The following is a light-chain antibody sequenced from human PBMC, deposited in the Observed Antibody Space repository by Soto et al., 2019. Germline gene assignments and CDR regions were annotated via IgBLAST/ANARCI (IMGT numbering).Light chain of an antibody. CDR3: QQYNSYSRT. CDR1: QSIRSW. V-gene: IGKV1-5*03. Sequence: DIQMTQSPSTLSASVGDRVTITCRASQSIRSWLAWYQQKPGKAPKLLIYKASSLESGVPSRFSGSGSGTEFTLTSSSLPPDDFATYYCQQYNSYSRTFGQGTKVEIK. J-gene: IGKJ1*01. CDR2: KAS.